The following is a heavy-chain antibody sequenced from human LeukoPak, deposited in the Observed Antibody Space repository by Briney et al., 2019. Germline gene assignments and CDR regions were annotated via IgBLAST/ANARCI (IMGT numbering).Heavy chain of an antibody. Sequence: GGSLRLSCAASGFTFSNYAMSWVRQAPGKGLEWVSAITGSGGKTYYADSVKGRFTISRDNSKNTVFLQMNSLRAEGTAVYYCAKWGNYVALTVYYVSDYWGQGTLVTVSS. CDR1: GFTFSNYA. V-gene: IGHV3-23*01. J-gene: IGHJ4*02. D-gene: IGHD3-9*01. CDR2: ITGSGGKT. CDR3: AKWGNYVALTVYYVSDY.